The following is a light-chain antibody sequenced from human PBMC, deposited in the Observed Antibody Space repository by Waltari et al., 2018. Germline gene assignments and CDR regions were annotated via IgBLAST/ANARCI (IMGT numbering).Light chain of an antibody. CDR1: ALPKQY. J-gene: IGLJ3*02. CDR3: QSADSSGTQKV. V-gene: IGLV3-25*03. Sequence: SYELTQPPSVSVSPGQTARITCSGEALPKQYVYWYQQKPGQAPLIVIHQDTERPSGIPGRFSVSRSGTTGPLIIRGVEADDEADYYCQSADSSGTQKVFGGGTKLTVL. CDR2: QDT.